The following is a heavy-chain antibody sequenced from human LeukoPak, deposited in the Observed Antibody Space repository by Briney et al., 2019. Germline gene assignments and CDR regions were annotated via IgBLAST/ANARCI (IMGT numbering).Heavy chain of an antibody. J-gene: IGHJ4*02. CDR1: GFTFSSYS. Sequence: PGGSLRLSCAASGFTFSSYSMNWVRQAPGKGLEWVSSISSSSGYIYYADSVKGRFTISRDNAKNSLYLQMNSLRAEDTAVYYCARELGGGVIVIDYWGQGTLVTVSS. CDR2: ISSSSGYI. V-gene: IGHV3-21*01. D-gene: IGHD3-16*02. CDR3: ARELGGGVIVIDY.